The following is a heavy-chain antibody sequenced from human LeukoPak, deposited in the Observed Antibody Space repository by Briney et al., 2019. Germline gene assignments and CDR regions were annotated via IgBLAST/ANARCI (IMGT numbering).Heavy chain of an antibody. J-gene: IGHJ6*02. V-gene: IGHV1-46*01. D-gene: IGHD2-2*01. CDR1: GYTFTSYY. CDR2: INPSGGST. Sequence: ASVKVSCKASGYTFTSYYMHWVRQAPGQGLEWMGIINPSGGSTSYAQKFQGRVTMTRDTSTSTVYMELSSLRSEDTVVYYCAREPREDIVVVPAAPYGMDVWGQGTTVTVSS. CDR3: AREPREDIVVVPAAPYGMDV.